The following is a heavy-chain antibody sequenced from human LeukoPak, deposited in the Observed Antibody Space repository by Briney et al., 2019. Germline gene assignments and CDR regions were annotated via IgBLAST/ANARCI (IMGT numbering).Heavy chain of an antibody. CDR1: GFTFSSYA. J-gene: IGHJ5*02. Sequence: GGSLRLSCAASGFTFSSYAMHWARQAPGKGLEWVAVISYDGNNKYYADSVKGRFTISRDNSKNTLYLQMNSLRTEDTAVYYCAKDRVRGIIIYLEWFDPWGQGTLVTVSS. CDR2: ISYDGNNK. D-gene: IGHD3-10*01. CDR3: AKDRVRGIIIYLEWFDP. V-gene: IGHV3-30*18.